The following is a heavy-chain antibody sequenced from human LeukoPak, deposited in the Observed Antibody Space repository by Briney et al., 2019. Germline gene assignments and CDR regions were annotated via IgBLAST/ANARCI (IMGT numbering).Heavy chain of an antibody. Sequence: GGSLRLSCAASGFTFSSYAMSWVRQAPGKGLEWVSAISGSGGSTYYADSVKGRLTISRDNSKNTLYLQMNSLRAEDTAVYYCAKGHHPTYYYDSSGYRPDYWGQGTLVTVSS. CDR1: GFTFSSYA. V-gene: IGHV3-23*01. D-gene: IGHD3-22*01. J-gene: IGHJ4*02. CDR2: ISGSGGST. CDR3: AKGHHPTYYYDSSGYRPDY.